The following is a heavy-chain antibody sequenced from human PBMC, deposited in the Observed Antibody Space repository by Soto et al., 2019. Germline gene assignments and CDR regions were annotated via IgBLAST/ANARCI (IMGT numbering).Heavy chain of an antibody. CDR2: IYYSGNT. CDR1: GGSISSSSYY. V-gene: IGHV4-39*01. Sequence: QLQLQESGPGLVKPSETLSLTCTVSGGSISSSSYYWGWIRQPPGKGLEWLGSIYYSGNTYYNPSLKSRVTISVYTSKNHLSLKLSSVTAADTAVYYCARLTRGGYVWGKGTTVTVSS. CDR3: ARLTRGGYV. J-gene: IGHJ6*04. D-gene: IGHD3-16*01.